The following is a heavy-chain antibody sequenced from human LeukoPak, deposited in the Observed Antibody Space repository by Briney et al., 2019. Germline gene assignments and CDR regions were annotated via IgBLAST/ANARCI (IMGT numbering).Heavy chain of an antibody. D-gene: IGHD2-2*01. CDR2: ISAYNGNT. CDR1: GYTFTSYG. Sequence: GASVKVSCKASGYTFTSYGISWVGQAPGQGLEWMGWISAYNGNTNYAQKLQGRVTMTTDTSTSTAYMELRSLRSDDTAVYYCARDPLGYCSSTSCYGPPGYWGQGTLVTVSS. V-gene: IGHV1-18*04. J-gene: IGHJ4*02. CDR3: ARDPLGYCSSTSCYGPPGY.